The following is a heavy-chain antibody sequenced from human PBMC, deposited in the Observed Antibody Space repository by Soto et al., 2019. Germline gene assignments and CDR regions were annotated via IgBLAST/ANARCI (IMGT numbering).Heavy chain of an antibody. D-gene: IGHD3-16*01. CDR3: ADGGGGRYHFDS. CDR2: INSDGSSK. CDR1: GFTCSSYW. V-gene: IGHV3-74*01. Sequence: EVQLVESGGGLVQPGGSLRLSCAASGFTCSSYWQFWVRQAPGQGLVWVSRINSDGSSKSYAVSVKGRFTISRDNAKNMVYLQINGLRAEDTAVYYCADGGGGRYHFDSWGQGTLVTVSS. J-gene: IGHJ4*02.